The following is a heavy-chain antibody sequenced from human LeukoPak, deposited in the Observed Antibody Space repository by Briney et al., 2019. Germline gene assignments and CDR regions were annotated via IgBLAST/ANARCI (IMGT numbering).Heavy chain of an antibody. V-gene: IGHV1-2*02. Sequence: ASVKVSCKASGYTFTGYYMHWVRQAPGQGLEWMGWINPNSCGTNYAQKFQGRVTMTRDTSISTAYMELSRLRSDDTAVYYCARVGLRGSYQLSDWGQGTLVTVSS. J-gene: IGHJ4*02. D-gene: IGHD1-26*01. CDR1: GYTFTGYY. CDR3: ARVGLRGSYQLSD. CDR2: INPNSCGT.